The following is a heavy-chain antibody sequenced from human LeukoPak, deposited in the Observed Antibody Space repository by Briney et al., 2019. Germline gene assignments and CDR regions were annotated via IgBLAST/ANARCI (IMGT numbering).Heavy chain of an antibody. D-gene: IGHD5-12*01. V-gene: IGHV3-21*01. Sequence: GGSLRLSCAASGYTFSRYAMNWVRQAPGEGLEWVATISSSGSYTYYADSVKGRFTISRDNAKNSLYLQMNSLRAEDTAVYYCARDAGLSGYDYNYWGQGTLATVPS. CDR2: ISSSGSYT. CDR3: ARDAGLSGYDYNY. CDR1: GYTFSRYA. J-gene: IGHJ4*02.